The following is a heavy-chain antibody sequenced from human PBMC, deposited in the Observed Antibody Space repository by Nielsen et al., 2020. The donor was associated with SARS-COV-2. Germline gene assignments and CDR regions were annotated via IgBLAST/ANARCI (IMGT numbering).Heavy chain of an antibody. CDR1: GGSFTNYH. CDR3: ARQGLNDSSGYEFDY. J-gene: IGHJ4*02. Sequence: SETLSLTCAVYGGSFTNYHWAWVRQPPEKGLEWIGEINHSGSTNYNLSLMGRVTMSVDTSKNQFSLKLSSVTAADTAVYYCARQGLNDSSGYEFDYWGQGALVTVSP. D-gene: IGHD3-22*01. CDR2: INHSGST. V-gene: IGHV4-34*01.